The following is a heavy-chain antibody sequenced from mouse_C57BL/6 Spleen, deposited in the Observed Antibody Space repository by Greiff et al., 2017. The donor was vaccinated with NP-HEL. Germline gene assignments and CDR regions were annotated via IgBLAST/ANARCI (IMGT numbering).Heavy chain of an antibody. CDR1: GYTFTSYW. V-gene: IGHV1-55*01. J-gene: IGHJ3*01. CDR3: ARTGYYGSSSFAY. D-gene: IGHD1-1*01. Sequence: QVQLQQPGAELVKPGASVKMSCKASGYTFTSYWITWVKQRPGQGLEWIGDIYPGSGSTNYNEKFQSKATLTVDTSSSTAYMQLSSLTSEDSAVYYCARTGYYGSSSFAYWGQGTLVTVSA. CDR2: IYPGSGST.